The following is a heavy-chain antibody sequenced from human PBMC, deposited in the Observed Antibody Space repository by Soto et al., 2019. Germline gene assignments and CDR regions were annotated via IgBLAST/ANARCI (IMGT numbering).Heavy chain of an antibody. J-gene: IGHJ5*02. CDR3: AKDAVAYNGEWDWFDL. V-gene: IGHV3-23*01. D-gene: IGHD3-10*01. CDR2: IGGSGSSA. CDR1: GFTFKNFA. Sequence: EVQLLESGGGLVQPGGSLRLSCVASGFTFKNFAVSWVRQAPGKGMAWVSAIGGSGSSANYADSVKGRFTVSRDDSKSTLYLQMSGLRVDDTALYYCAKDAVAYNGEWDWFDLWGQGTLVTVSS.